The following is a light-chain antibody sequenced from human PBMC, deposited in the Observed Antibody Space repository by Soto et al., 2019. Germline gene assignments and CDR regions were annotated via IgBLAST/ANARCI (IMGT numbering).Light chain of an antibody. Sequence: EIVMTQSPATLSVSLGERATLSCRASQSVSSNLAWYQQKPGQAPRLLIHGASTRATGIPARFSGSGSGTEFTLTISSLQSDDFATYYCQQSYSTPPQVTFGGGTKVEIK. J-gene: IGKJ4*01. V-gene: IGKV3-15*01. CDR1: QSVSSN. CDR2: GAS. CDR3: QQSYSTPPQVT.